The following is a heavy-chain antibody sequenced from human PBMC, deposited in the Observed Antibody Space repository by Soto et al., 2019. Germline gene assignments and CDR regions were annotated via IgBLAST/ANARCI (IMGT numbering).Heavy chain of an antibody. CDR1: GFTFSSYA. J-gene: IGHJ4*02. D-gene: IGHD1-26*01. CDR2: ISYDGSNK. Sequence: QVQLVESGGGVVQPGRSLRLSCAASGFTFSSYAMHWVRQAPGKGLEWVAVISYDGSNKYYADSVKGRFTISRDNSKNTLYLQMNSLRAEDTAVYYCARGGRTVGDYWGQGTLVTVSS. V-gene: IGHV3-30-3*01. CDR3: ARGGRTVGDY.